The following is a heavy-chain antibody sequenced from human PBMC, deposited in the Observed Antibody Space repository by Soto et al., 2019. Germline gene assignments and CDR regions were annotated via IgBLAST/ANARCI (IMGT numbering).Heavy chain of an antibody. CDR3: AREVSQPVGGTHFAS. Sequence: QVQLVQSGAEVKRPGSSVKVSCKAYGGDFSNFAIRWVRQGPGQGLEWVGGIFPLLATATYTQKWHGRVAITADESTTTVYMELRSLRFDDTAVYYCAREVSQPVGGTHFASWGQGTLVTVSS. CDR1: GGDFSNFA. V-gene: IGHV1-69*01. J-gene: IGHJ5*02. CDR2: IFPLLATA. D-gene: IGHD1-26*01.